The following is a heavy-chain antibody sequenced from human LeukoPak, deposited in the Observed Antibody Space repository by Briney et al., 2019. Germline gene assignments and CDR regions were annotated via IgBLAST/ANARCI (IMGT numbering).Heavy chain of an antibody. J-gene: IGHJ5*02. Sequence: PSETLSLTCTVSDGSISSYYWSWIRQPPGKGLEWIGYIYYSGSTNYNPSLKSRVTISVDTSKNQFSLKLSSVTAADTAVYYCARGAPTIFGVVTFDPWGQGTLVTVSS. CDR1: DGSISSYY. D-gene: IGHD3-3*01. CDR3: ARGAPTIFGVVTFDP. CDR2: IYYSGST. V-gene: IGHV4-59*01.